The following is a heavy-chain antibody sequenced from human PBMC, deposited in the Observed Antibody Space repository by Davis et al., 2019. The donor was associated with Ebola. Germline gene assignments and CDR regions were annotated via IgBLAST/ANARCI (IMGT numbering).Heavy chain of an antibody. Sequence: MPGGSLRLSCTVSGGSISSYYWSWIRQPPGKGLEWIGYIYYSGSTNYNPSLKSRVTISVDTSKNQFSLKLSSVTAADTAVYYCARHSSELDYWGQGTLVTVSS. D-gene: IGHD3-10*01. CDR2: IYYSGST. CDR3: ARHSSELDY. J-gene: IGHJ4*02. V-gene: IGHV4-59*08. CDR1: GGSISSYY.